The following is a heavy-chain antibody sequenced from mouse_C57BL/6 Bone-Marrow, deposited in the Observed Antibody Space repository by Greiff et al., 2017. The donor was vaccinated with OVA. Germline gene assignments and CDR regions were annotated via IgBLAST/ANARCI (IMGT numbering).Heavy chain of an antibody. CDR3: ARGPLYYGYYFDY. CDR2: ISYDGSN. J-gene: IGHJ2*01. D-gene: IGHD1-1*01. Sequence: VQLKESGPGLVKPSQSLSLTCSVTGYSITSGYYWNWIRQFPGNKLEWMGYISYDGSNNYNPSLKNRISITRDTSKNQFFLKLNSVTTEDTATYYCARGPLYYGYYFDYWGQGTTLTVSS. CDR1: GYSITSGYY. V-gene: IGHV3-6*01.